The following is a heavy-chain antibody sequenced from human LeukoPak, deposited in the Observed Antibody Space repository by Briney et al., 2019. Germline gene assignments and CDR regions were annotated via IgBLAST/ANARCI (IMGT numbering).Heavy chain of an antibody. V-gene: IGHV1-2*02. CDR2: INPNSGGT. J-gene: IGHJ5*02. CDR1: GYTFTGYY. D-gene: IGHD3-3*01. CDR3: ARGPDPNYDFWSGYPDH. Sequence: ASVKVSCKASGYTFTGYYMHWVRQAPGQGLEWMGWINPNSGGTNYAQKFQGRVTMTRDTSISTAYMELSRLRSDDTAVYYCARGPDPNYDFWSGYPDHWGQGTLVTVPS.